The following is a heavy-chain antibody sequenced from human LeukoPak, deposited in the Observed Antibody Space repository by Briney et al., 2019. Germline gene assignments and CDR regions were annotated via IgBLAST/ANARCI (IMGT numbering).Heavy chain of an antibody. CDR2: IIPIFGTA. Sequence: VASVKVSCKASGGTFSTYTITWVRQAPGQGLEWMGGIIPIFGTANYAQRFQVRLTMTADESTSTAYMELSSLRSEDTAVYYCAGSDRQLNLGHSRCCDYWGQGTLVTVSS. CDR3: AGSDRQLNLGHSRCCDY. J-gene: IGHJ4*02. CDR1: GGTFSTYT. D-gene: IGHD1-1*01. V-gene: IGHV1-69*13.